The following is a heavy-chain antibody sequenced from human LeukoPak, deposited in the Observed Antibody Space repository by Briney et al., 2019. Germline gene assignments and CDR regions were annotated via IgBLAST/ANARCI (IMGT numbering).Heavy chain of an antibody. CDR2: IIPIFGTA. V-gene: IGHV1-69*13. Sequence: SVKVSCKASGGTFSSYAISWVRQAPGRGLEWMGGIIPIFGTANYAQKFQGRVTITADESTSTAYMELSSLRSEDTAVYYCARVYSGSYSLYFQHWGQGTLVTVSS. CDR1: GGTFSSYA. D-gene: IGHD1-26*01. CDR3: ARVYSGSYSLYFQH. J-gene: IGHJ1*01.